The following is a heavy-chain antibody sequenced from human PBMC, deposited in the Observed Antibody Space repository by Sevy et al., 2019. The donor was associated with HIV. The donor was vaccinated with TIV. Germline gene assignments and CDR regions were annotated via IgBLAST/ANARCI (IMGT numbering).Heavy chain of an antibody. V-gene: IGHV3-66*02. D-gene: IGHD3-16*01. J-gene: IGHJ4*02. CDR2: IYSGGGT. Sequence: GGSLRLPCAASGFTVSSNYMSWVRQAPGKGLDWVSLIYSGGGTDYADSVKGRFTISRDSSKNTLYLQMNSLRTEDTAVYYCARDGGYRLDWGQGTLVTVSS. CDR3: ARDGGYRLD. CDR1: GFTVSSNY.